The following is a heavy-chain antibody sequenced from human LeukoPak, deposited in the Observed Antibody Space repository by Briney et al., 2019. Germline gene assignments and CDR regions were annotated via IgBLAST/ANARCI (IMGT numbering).Heavy chain of an antibody. CDR3: ARASADIVATAHCYYDL. D-gene: IGHD5-12*01. V-gene: IGHV1-69*13. J-gene: IGHJ2*01. CDR1: GGTFSSYA. Sequence: SVKVSRKASGGTFSSYAISWVRQAPGQALEWMGGIIPIFGTANYAQKFQGRVTITADESTSTAYMELSSLRSEDTAVYYCARASADIVATAHCYYDLGGRGPLVTVSS. CDR2: IIPIFGTA.